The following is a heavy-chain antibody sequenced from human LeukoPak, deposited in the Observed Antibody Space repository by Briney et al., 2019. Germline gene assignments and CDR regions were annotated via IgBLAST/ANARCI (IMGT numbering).Heavy chain of an antibody. CDR3: AKGGRGLKWFDP. Sequence: GGSLRLSCAASGFTFSNYAMNWVRQAPGKGLGWVSGISGSGDNTYYADSVKGRFTISRDNSKNTLYLQMNSLRAEDTAVYYCAKGGRGLKWFDPWGQGTLVTVSS. J-gene: IGHJ5*02. D-gene: IGHD3-16*01. V-gene: IGHV3-23*01. CDR1: GFTFSNYA. CDR2: ISGSGDNT.